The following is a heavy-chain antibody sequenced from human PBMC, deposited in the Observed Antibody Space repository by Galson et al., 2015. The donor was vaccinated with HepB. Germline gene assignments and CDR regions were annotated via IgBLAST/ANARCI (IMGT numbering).Heavy chain of an antibody. CDR3: VRESLMAMVTFDL. Sequence: SLSLSCAASGFIFSRHGIHWVRQAPGKGLECVAMIWHDGSNQLYADSVKGRFTISRDNSKNTLYLQMNSLRAEDTAVYYCVRESLMAMVTFDLWGRGTLVTVSS. D-gene: IGHD5-18*01. J-gene: IGHJ4*02. CDR2: IWHDGSNQ. V-gene: IGHV3-33*01. CDR1: GFIFSRHG.